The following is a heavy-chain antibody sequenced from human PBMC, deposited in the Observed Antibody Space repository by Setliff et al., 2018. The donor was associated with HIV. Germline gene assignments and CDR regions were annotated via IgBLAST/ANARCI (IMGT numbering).Heavy chain of an antibody. CDR3: ARLIKHYDFWSGYYGAYYYYMDV. V-gene: IGHV1-18*01. CDR1: GYTFSTYG. J-gene: IGHJ6*03. Sequence: ASVKVSCKASGYTFSTYGISWVRQAPGQGLEWMGWITPYNNNTQYTQHLQGRVTKTTDTYTSTAYMDLRSLRSDDTAVYYCARLIKHYDFWSGYYGAYYYYMDVWGTGTTVTVSS. D-gene: IGHD3-3*01. CDR2: ITPYNNNT.